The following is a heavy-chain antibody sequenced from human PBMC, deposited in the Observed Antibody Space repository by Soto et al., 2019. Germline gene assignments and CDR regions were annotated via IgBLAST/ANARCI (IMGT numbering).Heavy chain of an antibody. CDR1: GVSISSAAYY. CDR3: ARYRVSGSWSKFDY. D-gene: IGHD6-13*01. Sequence: SETLSLTCTVSGVSISSAAYYWSWIRQHPGKGLQWIGNIYYNESTNYNPSLKSRIIISLDTSESQFSLKLSSVTAADTAVYFCARYRVSGSWSKFDYWGQGTLVTVSS. J-gene: IGHJ4*02. CDR2: IYYNEST. V-gene: IGHV4-31*03.